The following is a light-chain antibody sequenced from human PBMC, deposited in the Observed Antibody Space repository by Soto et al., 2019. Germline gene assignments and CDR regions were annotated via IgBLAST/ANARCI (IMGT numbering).Light chain of an antibody. V-gene: IGLV1-40*01. CDR2: GNS. J-gene: IGLJ1*01. CDR1: SSNFGAGYD. Sequence: QSVLTQPPSGSGAPGQRVTISCTGSSSNFGAGYDVHWYQQLPGTAPKLLIYGNSNRPSGVPDRFSGSKSGTSASLAITGLRAEDEADYYCQSYDSSLSGYVFGTGTKVTVL. CDR3: QSYDSSLSGYV.